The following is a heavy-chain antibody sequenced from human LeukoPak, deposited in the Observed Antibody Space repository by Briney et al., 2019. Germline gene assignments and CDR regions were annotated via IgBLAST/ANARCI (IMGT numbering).Heavy chain of an antibody. CDR2: ISSSGSPI. D-gene: IGHD2-2*01. CDR1: GFTFSDYY. Sequence: GGSLRLSCAASGFTFSDYYMSWIRQAPGQGLEWVSYISSSGSPISYADSVKGRFTISRDNAKNSLYLQMNSLRAEDTAVYYCARGARPVAMRNYFDYWGQGTLVTVSS. J-gene: IGHJ4*02. CDR3: ARGARPVAMRNYFDY. V-gene: IGHV3-11*01.